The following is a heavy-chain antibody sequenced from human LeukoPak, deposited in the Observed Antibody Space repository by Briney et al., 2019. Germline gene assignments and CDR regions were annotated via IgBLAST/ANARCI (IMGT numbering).Heavy chain of an antibody. J-gene: IGHJ4*02. Sequence: PSETLSLTCAVYGGSFSGYYWSWIRQPPGKGLEWIGEINHSGSTNYNPSLKSRVTISVDTSKNQFSLKLRSVTAADTAVYYCARVALWSGYFDYWGQGTLVTVSS. CDR3: ARVALWSGYFDY. V-gene: IGHV4-34*01. CDR2: INHSGST. CDR1: GGSFSGYY. D-gene: IGHD3-3*01.